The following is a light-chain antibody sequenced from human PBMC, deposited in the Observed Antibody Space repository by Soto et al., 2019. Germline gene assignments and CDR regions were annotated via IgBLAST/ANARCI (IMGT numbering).Light chain of an antibody. J-gene: IGLJ1*01. Sequence: QSVLTQPPSASGTPGQRVTISCYGSSSNIGSNYVYWYQQLPGTAPKLLIYRNNQRPSGVPDRFSGSKSGTSASLAISGLRSEDEADYYCAAWDDSLSGRYVFGTGTKLTVL. CDR3: AAWDDSLSGRYV. V-gene: IGLV1-47*01. CDR2: RNN. CDR1: SSNIGSNY.